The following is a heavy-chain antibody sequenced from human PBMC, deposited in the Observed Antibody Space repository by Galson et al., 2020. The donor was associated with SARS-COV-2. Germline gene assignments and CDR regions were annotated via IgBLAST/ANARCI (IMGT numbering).Heavy chain of an antibody. J-gene: IGHJ4*02. V-gene: IGHV4-59*11. Sequence: SEPLSLSCTVSSDSISSHYWSWIRQPPGKGLEWIGYIYYSGTTNYSPSLKSRASISMDTSMNQFSLQLSSVTAADTAVYYCASSQIAGAGVLAYWGQGTLVTVSS. CDR1: SDSISSHY. D-gene: IGHD6-19*01. CDR2: IYYSGTT. CDR3: ASSQIAGAGVLAY.